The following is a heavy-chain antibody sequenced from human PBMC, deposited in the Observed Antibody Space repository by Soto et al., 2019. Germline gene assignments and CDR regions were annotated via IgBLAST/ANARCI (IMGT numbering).Heavy chain of an antibody. CDR3: ARLRWEQQLVGYYYYYGMDV. D-gene: IGHD6-13*01. J-gene: IGHJ6*02. CDR1: GYSFTSYW. Sequence: PGESLKISCKGSGYSFTSYWIGWVRQMPGKGLEWMGTIYPRDSDTRYSPSFQGQVTISADKSISTAYLQWSSLKASDTAMYYCARLRWEQQLVGYYYYYGMDVWGQGTTVTV. CDR2: IYPRDSDT. V-gene: IGHV5-51*01.